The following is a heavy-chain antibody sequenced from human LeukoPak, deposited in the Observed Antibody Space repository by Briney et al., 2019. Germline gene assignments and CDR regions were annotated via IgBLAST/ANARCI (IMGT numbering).Heavy chain of an antibody. V-gene: IGHV1-8*03. CDR1: GYTFTSYD. J-gene: IGHJ5*02. D-gene: IGHD3-16*02. CDR3: ARGSRRYVWGSYRYGWFDP. CDR2: MNPNSGNT. Sequence: ASVKVSCKASGYTFTSYDINWVRQATGQGLEWMGWMNPNSGNTGYAQKFQGRVTITRNTSISTAYMELSSLRSEDTAVYYCARGSRRYVWGSYRYGWFDPWGQGTLVTVSS.